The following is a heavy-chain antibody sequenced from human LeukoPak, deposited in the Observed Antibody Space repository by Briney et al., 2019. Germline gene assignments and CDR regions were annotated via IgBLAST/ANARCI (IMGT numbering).Heavy chain of an antibody. V-gene: IGHV3-48*01. Sequence: GGSLRLSCAASRFTFSSYNMNWVRQAPGKGLEWVSSITTSSSVFYADSVKGRFTISRDNAQNSLYLQMNSLRADDTAVYYCARRFDSWGRGTLVTVSS. CDR2: ITTSSSV. CDR3: ARRFDS. CDR1: RFTFSSYN. J-gene: IGHJ4*02.